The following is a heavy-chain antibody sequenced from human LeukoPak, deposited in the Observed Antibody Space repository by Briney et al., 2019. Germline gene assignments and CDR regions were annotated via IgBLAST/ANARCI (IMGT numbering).Heavy chain of an antibody. CDR1: GFTFSSYA. J-gene: IGHJ5*02. V-gene: IGHV3-23*01. Sequence: PGASLRLPCAASGFTFSSYAMSWVRQAPGKGLEWVSAISGSGGSTYYADSVKGRFTISRDNSKNTLYLQMNSLRAEDTAVYYCANTREGYCSSTSCSRWFDPWGQGTLVTVSS. CDR3: ANTREGYCSSTSCSRWFDP. CDR2: ISGSGGST. D-gene: IGHD2-2*01.